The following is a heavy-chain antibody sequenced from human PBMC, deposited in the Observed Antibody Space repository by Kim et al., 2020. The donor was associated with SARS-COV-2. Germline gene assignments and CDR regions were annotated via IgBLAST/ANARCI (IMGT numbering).Heavy chain of an antibody. D-gene: IGHD6-19*01. CDR3: ARGVSSAWTLRPWFDP. CDR1: GGSFSSSSC. J-gene: IGHJ5*02. CDR2: IDHSGTT. Sequence: SETLSLTCAVSGGSFSSSSCWSWVRQPPGKGLEWIGEIDHSGTTNYNPSLKSRVTISVDKSTTQFSLRLKSVTAADTAVYYCARGVSSAWTLRPWFDPCGQGTLVTVSS. V-gene: IGHV4-4*02.